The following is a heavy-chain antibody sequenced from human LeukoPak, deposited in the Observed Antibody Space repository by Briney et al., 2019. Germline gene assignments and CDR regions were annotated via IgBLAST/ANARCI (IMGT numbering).Heavy chain of an antibody. CDR3: ATSVVPAAIQLHGAFDI. Sequence: ASVKVSCKASGYTFTSYDINWVRQATGQGLEWMGWMNPNSGNTGYAQKFQGRVTMTEDTSTDTAYMELSSLRSEDTAVYYCATSVVPAAIQLHGAFDIWGQGTMVTASS. V-gene: IGHV1-8*01. CDR2: MNPNSGNT. D-gene: IGHD2-2*02. CDR1: GYTFTSYD. J-gene: IGHJ3*02.